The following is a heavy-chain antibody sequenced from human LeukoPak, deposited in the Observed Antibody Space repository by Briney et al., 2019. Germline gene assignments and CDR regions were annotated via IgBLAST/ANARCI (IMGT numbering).Heavy chain of an antibody. V-gene: IGHV3-21*01. J-gene: IGHJ4*02. Sequence: GGSLRLSCAASGFTFNHYGMSWVRQAPGKGLEWVSSISSSSSYIYYADSVKGRFTISRDNAKNSLYLQMNSLRAEDTAVYYCARVAALDYWGQGTLVTVSS. D-gene: IGHD6-19*01. CDR3: ARVAALDY. CDR1: GFTFNHYG. CDR2: ISSSSSYI.